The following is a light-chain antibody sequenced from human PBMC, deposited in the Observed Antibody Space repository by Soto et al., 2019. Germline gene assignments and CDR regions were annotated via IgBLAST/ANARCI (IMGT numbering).Light chain of an antibody. CDR3: QQRSNWPLT. Sequence: EIVLTQSPATLSLSPGERATLSCRASQSVSSYLAWYQQKPGQAPRLLIYDASNRATVIPARFSGSGSGTDFTLTISSLEPEDFAVYYCQQRSNWPLTFGGGTKVAIK. CDR1: QSVSSY. CDR2: DAS. J-gene: IGKJ4*01. V-gene: IGKV3-11*01.